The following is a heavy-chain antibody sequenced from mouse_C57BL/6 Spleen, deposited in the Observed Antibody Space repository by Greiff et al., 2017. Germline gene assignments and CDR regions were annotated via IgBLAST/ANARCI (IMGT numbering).Heavy chain of an antibody. CDR1: GFTFSSYA. CDR3: SRVRYYGSSFDC. V-gene: IGHV5-4*03. D-gene: IGHD1-1*01. J-gene: IGHJ2*01. CDR2: ISDGGSYT. Sequence: EVNVVESGGGLVKPGGSLKLSCAASGFTFSSYAMSWVRQTPEKRLEWVATISDGGSYTYYPDKVKGRFTISRDNAKNNLYLQMSHLKSEDTAMYYCSRVRYYGSSFDCWGQGTTLAVSS.